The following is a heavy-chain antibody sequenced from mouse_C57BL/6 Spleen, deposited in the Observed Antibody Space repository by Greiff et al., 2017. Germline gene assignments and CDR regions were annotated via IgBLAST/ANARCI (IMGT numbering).Heavy chain of an antibody. CDR2: IYPGDGDT. D-gene: IGHD4-1*01. Sequence: QVQLKQSGPELVKPGASVKISCKASGYAFSSSWMNWVKQRPGKGLEWIGRIYPGDGDTNYNGKFKGKATLTADKSSSTAYMQLSSLTSEDSAVYFCARSMGLWDDWYFDVWGTGTTVTVSS. CDR1: GYAFSSSW. CDR3: ARSMGLWDDWYFDV. V-gene: IGHV1-82*01. J-gene: IGHJ1*03.